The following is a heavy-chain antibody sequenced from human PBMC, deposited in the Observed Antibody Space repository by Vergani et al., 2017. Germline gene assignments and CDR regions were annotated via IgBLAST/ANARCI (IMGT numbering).Heavy chain of an antibody. CDR2: MNPNSGNT. CDR1: GYTFTSYD. J-gene: IGHJ6*03. Sequence: QVQLVQSGAEVKKPGASVKVSCKASGYTFTSYDINWVRQATGQGLEWMGWMNPNSGNTGYAQKFQGRVTMTRNTSISTAYMELSSLRSEDTAVYYCAXRIAFYGSGSYYNPYYYYYYMDVWGKGTTVTVSS. CDR3: AXRIAFYGSGSYYNPYYYYYYMDV. D-gene: IGHD3-10*01. V-gene: IGHV1-8*01.